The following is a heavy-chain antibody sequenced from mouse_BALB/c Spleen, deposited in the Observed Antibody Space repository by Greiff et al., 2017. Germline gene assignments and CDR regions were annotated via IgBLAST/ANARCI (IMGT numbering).Heavy chain of an antibody. J-gene: IGHJ3*01. CDR2: INPSNGGT. D-gene: IGHD1-1*01. CDR1: GYTFTSYY. V-gene: IGHV1S81*02. Sequence: VQLQQPGAELVKPGASVKLSCKASGYTFTSYYMYWVKQRPGQGLEWIGGINPSNGGTNFNEKFKSKATLTVDKSSSTAYMQLSSLTSEDSAVYYGTRSGYYGSSYPFAYWGQGTLVTVSA. CDR3: TRSGYYGSSYPFAY.